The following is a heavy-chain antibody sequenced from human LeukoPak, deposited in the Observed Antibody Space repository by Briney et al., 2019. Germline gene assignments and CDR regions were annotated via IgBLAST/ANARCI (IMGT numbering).Heavy chain of an antibody. CDR3: AREERKGAANYLDA. V-gene: IGHV3-30-3*01. CDR2: ITYDGNVK. Sequence: PGGSLRLSCAASGFAFRTYSMHWVRQAPGEGLEWLAVITYDGNVKYYADSVKGRFTVSRDNSKKTLFLQMISLRHEDTAFYSCAREERKGAANYLDAWGQGTLVTVSS. J-gene: IGHJ4*02. D-gene: IGHD1-26*01. CDR1: GFAFRTYS.